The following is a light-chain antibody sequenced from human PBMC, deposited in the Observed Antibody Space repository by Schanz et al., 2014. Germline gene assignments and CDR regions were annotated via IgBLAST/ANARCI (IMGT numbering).Light chain of an antibody. Sequence: EIVLTQSPATLSLSPGERATLSCRASQSVYNYLAWYQQKPGQAPRLLIYGASSRATGIPDRFSGSGSGTDFTLTISRLEPEDFAIYYCQHYGGSFTFGPGTRVDIK. CDR1: QSVYNY. V-gene: IGKV3-20*01. CDR2: GAS. J-gene: IGKJ3*01. CDR3: QHYGGSFT.